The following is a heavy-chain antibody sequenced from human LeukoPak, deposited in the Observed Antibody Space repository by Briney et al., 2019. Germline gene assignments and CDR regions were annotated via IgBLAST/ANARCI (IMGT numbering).Heavy chain of an antibody. Sequence: PGGSLRLSCAASGFTFSSYWMSWVRQAPGKGLEWVGRIRRGSNSYTTEYAASVKARFIISRDDSQNSLFLHMYSLKTEDTAVYYCTRDGGDSINTAFDIWGRGTMVTVSS. CDR2: IRRGSNSYTT. CDR3: TRDGGDSINTAFDI. CDR1: GFTFSSYW. D-gene: IGHD3-16*01. J-gene: IGHJ3*02. V-gene: IGHV3-72*01.